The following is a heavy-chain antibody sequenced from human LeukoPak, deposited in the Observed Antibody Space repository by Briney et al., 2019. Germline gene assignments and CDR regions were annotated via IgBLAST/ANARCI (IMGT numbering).Heavy chain of an antibody. V-gene: IGHV1-69*05. CDR1: GGTFSSYA. CDR3: ARDWRDYYDSSGYYYQAFDI. CDR2: IIPIFGTA. Sequence: SSVKVSCKASGGTFSSYAISWVRQAPGQGLEWMGGIIPIFGTANYAQKFQGRVTITTAESISTAYMELITLRSEDTAVYYCARDWRDYYDSSGYYYQAFDIWGQGTMVTVSS. D-gene: IGHD3-22*01. J-gene: IGHJ3*02.